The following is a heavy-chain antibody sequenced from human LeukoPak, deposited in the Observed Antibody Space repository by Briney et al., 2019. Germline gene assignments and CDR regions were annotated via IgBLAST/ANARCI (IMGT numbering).Heavy chain of an antibody. V-gene: IGHV4-59*01. CDR2: VFDSGST. CDR3: ARGGRYFDY. J-gene: IGHJ4*02. D-gene: IGHD3-16*01. CDR1: GASFSTNY. Sequence: SETLSLTCSVSGASFSTNYWSWIRQPPGRGLEWIGYVFDSGSTNYNPSLKSRVTISVDTSTKQFSLRLSSVTAADTAVYYCARGGRYFDYWGQGTLVTVSS.